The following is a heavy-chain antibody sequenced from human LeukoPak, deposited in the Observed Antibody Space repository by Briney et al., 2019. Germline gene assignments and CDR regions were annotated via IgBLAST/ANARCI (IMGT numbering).Heavy chain of an antibody. D-gene: IGHD5-24*01. J-gene: IGHJ4*02. CDR3: ARKDGYNYLGDFDY. Sequence: GGSLRLSCAASGFTFSSYGMHWVRQAPGKGLVWVSRINSDGSTTIYADSVKGRFTISRDNAKNTLYLQMNSLRVEDTAVYYCARKDGYNYLGDFDYWGQGTLVTVSS. CDR1: GFTFSSYG. V-gene: IGHV3-74*01. CDR2: INSDGSTT.